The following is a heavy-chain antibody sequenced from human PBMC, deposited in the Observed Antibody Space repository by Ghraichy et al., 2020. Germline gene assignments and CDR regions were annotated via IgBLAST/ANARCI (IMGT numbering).Heavy chain of an antibody. CDR3: ARGRGRYCSSTSCYHYYYGMDV. J-gene: IGHJ6*02. Sequence: ASVKVSCKASGYTFTSNDINWVRQATGQGHEWMGWMNPNSGNTGYAQKFQGRVTMTRNTSISTAYMELSSLRSEDTAVYYCARGRGRYCSSTSCYHYYYGMDVWGQGFMVTVSS. D-gene: IGHD2-2*01. CDR2: MNPNSGNT. V-gene: IGHV1-8*01. CDR1: GYTFTSND.